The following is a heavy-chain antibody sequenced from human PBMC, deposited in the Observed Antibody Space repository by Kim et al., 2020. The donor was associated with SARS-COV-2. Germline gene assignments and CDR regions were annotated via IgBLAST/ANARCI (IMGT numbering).Heavy chain of an antibody. CDR1: GGSISSGGYY. V-gene: IGHV4-31*03. Sequence: SETLSLTCTVSGGSISSGGYYWSWIRQHPGKGLEWIGYIYYSGSTYYNPSLKSRVTISVDTSKNQFSLKLSSVTAADTAVYYCARDVVVTAIGTRWGQGTLVTVSS. J-gene: IGHJ4*02. CDR2: IYYSGST. D-gene: IGHD2-21*02. CDR3: ARDVVVTAIGTR.